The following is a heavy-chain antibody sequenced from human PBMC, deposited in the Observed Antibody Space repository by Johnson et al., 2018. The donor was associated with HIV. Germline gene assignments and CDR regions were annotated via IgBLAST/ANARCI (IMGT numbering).Heavy chain of an antibody. Sequence: MLLVESGGGVVQPGRSLRLSCAASGFTVSSNYMSWVRQAPGKGLEWVSVIYSGGSTYYADSVKGRFTISRDNSKNTLYLQMNSLRAEDTAVYYCAKWWFRELLPNAFDIWGQGTMVTVSS. CDR1: GFTVSSNY. CDR3: AKWWFRELLPNAFDI. J-gene: IGHJ3*02. V-gene: IGHV3-66*02. D-gene: IGHD3-10*01. CDR2: IYSGGST.